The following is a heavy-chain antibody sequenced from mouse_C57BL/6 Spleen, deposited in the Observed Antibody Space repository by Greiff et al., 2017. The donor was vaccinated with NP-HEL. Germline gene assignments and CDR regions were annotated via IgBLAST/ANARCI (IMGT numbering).Heavy chain of an antibody. CDR3: TNYGNAGYFDV. Sequence: EVQLQQSGAELVRPGASVKLSCTASGFNIKDYYMHWVKQRPEQGLEWIGRIDPEDGDTEYAPKFQGKATMTADTSSNTAYLQLSRLTSEDTAVYYWTNYGNAGYFDVWGTGTTVTVSS. D-gene: IGHD2-1*01. CDR1: GFNIKDYY. J-gene: IGHJ1*03. V-gene: IGHV14-1*01. CDR2: IDPEDGDT.